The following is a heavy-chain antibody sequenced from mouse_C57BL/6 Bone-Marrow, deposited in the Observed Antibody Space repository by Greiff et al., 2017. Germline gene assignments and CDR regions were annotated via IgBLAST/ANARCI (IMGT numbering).Heavy chain of an antibody. CDR1: GFNIKDDY. D-gene: IGHD1-1*01. Sequence: EVKLQESGAELVRPGASVKLSCTASGFNIKDDYMHWVKQRPEQGLEWIGWIDPENGDTEYASKFPGKATITADTSSTTAYLQLSSLTSEDTAVYYCTTIYYYGSSPLDYWGQGTTLTVSS. J-gene: IGHJ2*01. CDR2: IDPENGDT. CDR3: TTIYYYGSSPLDY. V-gene: IGHV14-4*01.